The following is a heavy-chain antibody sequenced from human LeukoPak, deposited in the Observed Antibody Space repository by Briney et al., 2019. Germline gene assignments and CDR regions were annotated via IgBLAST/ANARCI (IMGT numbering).Heavy chain of an antibody. CDR1: GGSFSGYY. D-gene: IGHD3-9*01. J-gene: IGHJ6*04. Sequence: NPSETLSLTCAVYGGSFSGYYWSWIRQPPGKGLEWIGEINHSGSTNYNPSLESRVTISVDTSKNQFSLKLSSVTAADTAVYYCARGRAVASIVSRYYYYYGMDVWGKGTTVTVSS. V-gene: IGHV4-34*01. CDR3: ARGRAVASIVSRYYYYYGMDV. CDR2: INHSGST.